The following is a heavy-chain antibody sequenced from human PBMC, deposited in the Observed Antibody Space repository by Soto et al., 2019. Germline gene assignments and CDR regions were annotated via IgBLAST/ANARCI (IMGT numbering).Heavy chain of an antibody. J-gene: IGHJ4*02. Sequence: EVQLVESGGGLVQPGGSLRLSCAASGFTFSSYAMHWVRQAPGKGLEYVSAISSNGGSTYYANSVKGRFTISRDNSKNTLYLQMGSLRAEDMAVYYCARVYSGSYSGAYDYWGQGTLVTLSS. CDR2: ISSNGGST. V-gene: IGHV3-64*01. D-gene: IGHD3-10*02. CDR1: GFTFSSYA. CDR3: ARVYSGSYSGAYDY.